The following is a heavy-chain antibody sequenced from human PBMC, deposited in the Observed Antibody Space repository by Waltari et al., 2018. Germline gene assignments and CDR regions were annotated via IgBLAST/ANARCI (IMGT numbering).Heavy chain of an antibody. CDR1: GLIFSTNW. J-gene: IGHJ6*04. Sequence: EVQLVESGGGLVQPGGSLRLSCEASGLIFSTNWMHWVRQAPGEGLVWVSRSESGDVGGSSCAECVKGRFSISRDNGKKALYLQRNRLRAEDTGVYYCARDHYYSKDVWGTGTTVTVSS. CDR3: ARDHYYSKDV. CDR2: SESGDVGGS. V-gene: IGHV3-74*01.